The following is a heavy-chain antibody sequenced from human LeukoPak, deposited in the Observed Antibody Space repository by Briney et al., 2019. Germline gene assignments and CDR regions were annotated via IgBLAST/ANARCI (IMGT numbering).Heavy chain of an antibody. CDR3: AREGGGKVSPTRYYFDY. CDR2: ISSSSSYI. Sequence: GGSLRLSCAASGFTFSSYSMNWVRQAPGKGLEWVSSISSSSSYIYYADSVKGRFTISRDNSKNTLYLQMNSLRAEDTAVYYCAREGGGKVSPTRYYFDYWGQGTLVTVSS. V-gene: IGHV3-21*01. CDR1: GFTFSSYS. D-gene: IGHD3-16*01. J-gene: IGHJ4*02.